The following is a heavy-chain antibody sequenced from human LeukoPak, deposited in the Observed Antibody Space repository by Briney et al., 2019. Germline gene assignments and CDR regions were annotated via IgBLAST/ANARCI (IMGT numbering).Heavy chain of an antibody. Sequence: GGSLRLSCAASAFSFNKYAMHWVRQPPGMGLECVAVISYDGGDKYYADSVKGRFHISRDNSKNTLYLQMNSLRAEDTAVYYCARDLFGSGHFVSESPWGQGTLVTVSS. J-gene: IGHJ5*02. CDR2: ISYDGGDK. CDR1: AFSFNKYA. V-gene: IGHV3-33*01. D-gene: IGHD3-10*01. CDR3: ARDLFGSGHFVSESP.